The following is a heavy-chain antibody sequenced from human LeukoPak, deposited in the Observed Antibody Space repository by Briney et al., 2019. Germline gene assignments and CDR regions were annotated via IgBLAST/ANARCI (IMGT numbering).Heavy chain of an antibody. CDR2: INHSGST. D-gene: IGHD2-2*01. V-gene: IGHV4-34*01. CDR3: ARGPYIVVVPAARHRGWWFDP. Sequence: SETLSLTCAVYGGSFSGYYWSWIRQPPGKGLEWTGEINHSGSTNYNPSLKSRVTISVDTSKNQFSLKLSSVTAADTAVYYCARGPYIVVVPAARHRGWWFDPWGQGTLVTVSS. CDR1: GGSFSGYY. J-gene: IGHJ5*02.